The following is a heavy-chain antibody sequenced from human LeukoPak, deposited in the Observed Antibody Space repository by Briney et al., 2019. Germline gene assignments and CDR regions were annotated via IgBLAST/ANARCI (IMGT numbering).Heavy chain of an antibody. Sequence: SQTLSLTCTVSGGSISSGDYYWSWIRQPPGKGLEWIGYIYFSGSTYYNPSLKSRVTISVDTSKNQFSLKLSSVTAADTAVYYCASDILTGYTAYWGQGTLVTVSS. CDR2: IYFSGST. D-gene: IGHD3-9*01. V-gene: IGHV4-30-4*01. CDR1: GGSISSGDYY. CDR3: ASDILTGYTAY. J-gene: IGHJ4*02.